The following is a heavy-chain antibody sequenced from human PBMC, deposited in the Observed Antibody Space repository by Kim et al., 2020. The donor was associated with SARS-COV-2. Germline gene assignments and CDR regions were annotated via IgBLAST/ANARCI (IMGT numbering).Heavy chain of an antibody. Sequence: YYADSSNGRFTIPRDNSKKTLYLQMNSLSADDTAVYYCARGGQHTYGYDYWGQGTLVTVSS. D-gene: IGHD5-18*01. V-gene: IGHV3-23*01. CDR3: ARGGQHTYGYDY. J-gene: IGHJ4*02.